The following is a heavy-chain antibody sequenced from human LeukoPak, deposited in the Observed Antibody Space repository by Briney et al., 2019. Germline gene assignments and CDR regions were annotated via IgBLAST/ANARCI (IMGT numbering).Heavy chain of an antibody. D-gene: IGHD3-10*01. Sequence: SETLSLTCTVSGGSISNYYRSWIRQPAGKGLEWIGHIYSDGRTNYDLSLSSRLAMSVDTSKNQFSLKLSSVTAADTAVYYCARDLSSRGVISLDYWAREPWSPSPQ. CDR3: ARDLSSRGVISLDY. V-gene: IGHV4-4*07. J-gene: IGHJ4*02. CDR1: GGSISNYY. CDR2: IYSDGRT.